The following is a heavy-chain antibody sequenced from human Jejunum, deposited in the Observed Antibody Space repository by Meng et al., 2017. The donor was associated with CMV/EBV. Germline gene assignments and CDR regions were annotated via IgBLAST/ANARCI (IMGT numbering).Heavy chain of an antibody. Sequence: FTFNAYCMTWVRQSTGRGLEWVANIKPNGNDKYYVDSVESRLTISRDNAKNSLYLQMNSLRVEETAIYYCARDPYSSGGYGAFDMWGHGTMVTVSS. V-gene: IGHV3-7*01. D-gene: IGHD2-15*01. CDR1: FTFNAYC. CDR3: ARDPYSSGGYGAFDM. J-gene: IGHJ3*02. CDR2: IKPNGNDK.